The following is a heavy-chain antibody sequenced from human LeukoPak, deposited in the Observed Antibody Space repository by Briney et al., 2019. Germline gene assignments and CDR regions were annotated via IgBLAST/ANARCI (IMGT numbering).Heavy chain of an antibody. J-gene: IGHJ4*02. CDR1: GGSFSGYY. V-gene: IGHV4-34*01. CDR2: INHSGST. CDR3: ARGYYDILTGYKYFDY. D-gene: IGHD3-9*01. Sequence: SETLSLTCAVYGGSFSGYYWSGIRQPPGKGLEWIGEINHSGSTNYNPSLKSRVTISVDTSKNQFSLKLSSVTAADTAVYYCARGYYDILTGYKYFDYWGQGTLVTVSS.